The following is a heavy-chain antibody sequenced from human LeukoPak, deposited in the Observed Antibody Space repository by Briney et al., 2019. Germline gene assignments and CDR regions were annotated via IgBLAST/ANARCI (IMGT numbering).Heavy chain of an antibody. V-gene: IGHV5-51*01. D-gene: IGHD5-12*01. Sequence: GESLKISCKGSGYRFTSYWIGWVRQMPGKGLEWMGIIYPGDSDTRYSPSFQGQVTISADKSISTAYLQWSSLKAPDTAMYYCARPTHVDIVAYWYAFDIWGQGTMVTVSS. J-gene: IGHJ3*02. CDR3: ARPTHVDIVAYWYAFDI. CDR1: GYRFTSYW. CDR2: IYPGDSDT.